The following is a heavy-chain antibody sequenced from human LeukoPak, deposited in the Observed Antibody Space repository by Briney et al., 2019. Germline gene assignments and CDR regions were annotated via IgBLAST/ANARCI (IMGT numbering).Heavy chain of an antibody. D-gene: IGHD3-10*01. Sequence: SGGSLRLSCTASGFTFSICAMSWVRQAPGRGLEWVSAITSSGDTTFYADSVRGRFTISRDNSKNTLYLQMSSLRAEDTAVFYCAKDRPNYFGSNGHYYRRNGDSWGQGTLVTVSS. J-gene: IGHJ5*01. CDR1: GFTFSICA. CDR3: AKDRPNYFGSNGHYYRRNGDS. CDR2: ITSSGDTT. V-gene: IGHV3-23*01.